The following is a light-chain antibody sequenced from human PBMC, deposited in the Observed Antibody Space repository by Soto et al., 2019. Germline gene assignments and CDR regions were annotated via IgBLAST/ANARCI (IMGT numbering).Light chain of an antibody. J-gene: IGKJ4*02. CDR1: QSLSKS. V-gene: IGKV3-11*01. Sequence: EIVLTQSPATLSLSPGARATLSCRASQSLSKSLVWYQQKPGQAPRLLIDGASNRATGIPARFGGSGSGKDFTLTISSLEPEDFAVYFCQQRSSWPLTFGGGTKVEIK. CDR3: QQRSSWPLT. CDR2: GAS.